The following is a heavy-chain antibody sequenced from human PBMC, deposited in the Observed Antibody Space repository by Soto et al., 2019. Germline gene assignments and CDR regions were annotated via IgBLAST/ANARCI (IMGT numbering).Heavy chain of an antibody. Sequence: SETLSLTCTVSGGSISSSSYYWGWIRQPPGKGLEWIGSIYYSGSTYYNPSLKSRVTISVDTSKNQFSLKLSSVTAADTAVYYCAREPGYSSSSGWFEPWGQGTLVTVSS. V-gene: IGHV4-39*01. J-gene: IGHJ5*02. D-gene: IGHD6-13*01. CDR3: AREPGYSSSSGWFEP. CDR2: IYYSGST. CDR1: GGSISSSSYY.